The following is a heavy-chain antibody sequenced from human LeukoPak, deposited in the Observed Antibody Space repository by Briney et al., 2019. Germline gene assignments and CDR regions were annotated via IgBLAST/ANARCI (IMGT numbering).Heavy chain of an antibody. V-gene: IGHV3-7*01. J-gene: IGHJ4*02. D-gene: IGHD3-22*01. CDR1: GFTFSSYW. CDR2: IKQDGSEK. CDR3: ARARPYYYDSSGYYDYFDY. Sequence: GVSLRLSCAASGFTFSSYWMSWVRQAPGKGLEWVANIKQDGSEKYYVDSVKGRFTISRDNAKNSLYLQMNSLRAEDTAVYYCARARPYYYDSSGYYDYFDYWGQGTLVTVSS.